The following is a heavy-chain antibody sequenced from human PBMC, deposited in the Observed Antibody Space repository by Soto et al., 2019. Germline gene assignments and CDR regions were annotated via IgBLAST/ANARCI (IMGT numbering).Heavy chain of an antibody. D-gene: IGHD5-18*01. Sequence: ASVKVSCKASGYTFTGYYMHWVRQAPGQGLEWMGWINPNSGGTNYAQKFQGWVTMTRDTSISTVYMELSKLRSDDTAVYYCARCIQQDYYYGMDVWGQGTTVTVSS. J-gene: IGHJ6*02. CDR2: INPNSGGT. V-gene: IGHV1-2*04. CDR3: ARCIQQDYYYGMDV. CDR1: GYTFTGYY.